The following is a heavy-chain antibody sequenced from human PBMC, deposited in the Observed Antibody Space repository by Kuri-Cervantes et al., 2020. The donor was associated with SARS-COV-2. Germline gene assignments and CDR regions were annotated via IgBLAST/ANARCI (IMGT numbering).Heavy chain of an antibody. J-gene: IGHJ6*02. CDR3: ASGYILTGYYMAHYYYYGMDV. CDR2: MNPNSGNT. Sequence: ASVKVSCKASGYIFTSYGISWVRQATGQGLEWMGWMNPNSGNTGYAQKFQGRVTMTRNTSISTAYMELSSLRSEDTAVYYCASGYILTGYYMAHYYYYGMDVWGQGTTVTVSS. V-gene: IGHV1-8*02. D-gene: IGHD3-9*01. CDR1: GYIFTSYG.